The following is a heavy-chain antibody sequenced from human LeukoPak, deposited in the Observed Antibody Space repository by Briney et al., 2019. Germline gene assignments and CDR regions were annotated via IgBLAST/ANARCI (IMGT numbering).Heavy chain of an antibody. CDR2: INTEGSST. V-gene: IGHV3-74*01. D-gene: IGHD4-23*01. CDR3: ARDRDVDYGGNSGFEYFQH. J-gene: IGHJ1*01. Sequence: GGSLRLSCAASGFTFSSYWMHWVRQAPGKGLVWVSRINTEGSSTSYADSVKGRFTISRDNAKNTLYLQMNSLRAEDTAVYYCARDRDVDYGGNSGFEYFQHWGQGTLVTVSS. CDR1: GFTFSSYW.